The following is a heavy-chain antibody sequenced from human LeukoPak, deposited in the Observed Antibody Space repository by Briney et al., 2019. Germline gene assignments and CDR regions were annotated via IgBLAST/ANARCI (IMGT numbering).Heavy chain of an antibody. J-gene: IGHJ4*02. CDR2: FDPEDGET. Sequence: GASVKVSCKVSGYTLTELSMHWVRQAPGKGLEWMGGFDPEDGETIYAQKFQGRVTMTEDTSTDTAYMELSSLRSEDTAVYYCATARQYYYGSGPSVYYFDYWGQGILVTVSS. CDR1: GYTLTELS. D-gene: IGHD3-10*01. CDR3: ATARQYYYGSGPSVYYFDY. V-gene: IGHV1-24*01.